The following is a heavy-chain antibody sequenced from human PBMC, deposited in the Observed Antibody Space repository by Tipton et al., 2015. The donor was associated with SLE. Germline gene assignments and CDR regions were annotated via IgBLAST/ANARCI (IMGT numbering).Heavy chain of an antibody. CDR1: GGSISSYY. CDR3: ARRRDSNYPYYFYYMDV. V-gene: IGHV4-59*12. J-gene: IGHJ6*03. D-gene: IGHD4-11*01. CDR2: IYYSGST. Sequence: TLSLTCTVSGGSISSYYWSWIRQPPGKGLEWIGYIYYSGSTNYNPSLKSRVTISVDTSKKQFSLKLSSVTAADTAVYYCARRRDSNYPYYFYYMDVWGKGTTVTVSS.